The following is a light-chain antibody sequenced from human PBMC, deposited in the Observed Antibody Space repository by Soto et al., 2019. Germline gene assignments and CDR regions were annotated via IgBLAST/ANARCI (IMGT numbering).Light chain of an antibody. V-gene: IGLV1-40*01. Sequence: QSVLTQPPSVSGAPGQRVTISCTGSTPNIGAGYDVHWYQHLPGTAPKLLIYGNTNRPSGVPDRFSGSKSGTSASLAITGLQAEHEPDYYRQSYDSSLSGYVFGTGTKLTVL. J-gene: IGLJ1*01. CDR2: GNT. CDR1: TPNIGAGYD. CDR3: QSYDSSLSGYV.